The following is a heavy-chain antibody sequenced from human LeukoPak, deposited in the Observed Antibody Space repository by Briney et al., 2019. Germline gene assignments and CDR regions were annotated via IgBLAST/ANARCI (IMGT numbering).Heavy chain of an antibody. V-gene: IGHV3-9*01. Sequence: GGPLRLSCEASGFIFGDYVMYGVRESPGEGLEGVSGITWDGYKRDYVDSVKGRFTIPRDNARNSLFLQMNRVRVEDTAFYYCVKGYSSSWSGYFDSWGQGTLVTVAS. J-gene: IGHJ4*02. CDR2: ITWDGYKR. D-gene: IGHD5-18*01. CDR3: VKGYSSSWSGYFDS. CDR1: GFIFGDYV.